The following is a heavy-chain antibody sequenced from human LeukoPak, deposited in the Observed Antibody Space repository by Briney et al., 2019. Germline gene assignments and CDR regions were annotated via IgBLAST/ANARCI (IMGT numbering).Heavy chain of an antibody. CDR2: IYPGDSDT. CDR3: ARLLGSWDYGDPSKHFDY. J-gene: IGHJ4*02. D-gene: IGHD4-17*01. CDR1: GYSFTSYW. V-gene: IGHV5-51*01. Sequence: GESLKISCKGSGYSFTSYWIGWVRQMPGKGLEWMGIIYPGDSDTRYSPSFQGQVTISADKSISTAYLQWSSLKASDTAMYYCARLLGSWDYGDPSKHFDYWGQGTLVTVSS.